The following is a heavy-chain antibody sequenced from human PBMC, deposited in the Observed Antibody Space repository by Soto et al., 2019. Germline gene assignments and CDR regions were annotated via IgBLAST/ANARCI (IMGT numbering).Heavy chain of an antibody. V-gene: IGHV4-31*03. CDR3: ARDSANYDFWSGYYVYSEYYGMDV. CDR2: IYYSGST. CDR1: GGSISSGGYY. J-gene: IGHJ6*02. D-gene: IGHD3-3*01. Sequence: QVQLQESGPGLVKPSQTLSLTCTVSGGSISSGGYYWSWIRQHPGKGLEWIGYIYYSGSTYYNPSLKMRVTISVDTSKNQFSLKLSSVTAADTAVYYCARDSANYDFWSGYYVYSEYYGMDVWGQGTTVTVSS.